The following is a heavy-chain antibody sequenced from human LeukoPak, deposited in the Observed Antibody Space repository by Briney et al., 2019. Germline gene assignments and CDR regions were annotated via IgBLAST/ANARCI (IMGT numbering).Heavy chain of an antibody. CDR1: GFTFSSYG. D-gene: IGHD6-13*01. CDR2: ISYDGSNK. CDR3: AKGIHSSSWYILDY. Sequence: GGSLRLSCAASGFTFSSYGMHWVGQAPGKGLGWVAFISYDGSNKYYADSVKGRFTISRDNSKNTLYLQMNSLRAEDTAVYYCAKGIHSSSWYILDYWGQGTLVTVSS. J-gene: IGHJ4*02. V-gene: IGHV3-30*18.